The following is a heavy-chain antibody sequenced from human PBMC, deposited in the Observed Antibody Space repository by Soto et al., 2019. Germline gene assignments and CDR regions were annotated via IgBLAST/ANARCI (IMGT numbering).Heavy chain of an antibody. CDR2: ISSTGNTI. D-gene: IGHD6-25*01. CDR3: ARGSIGFLKGGWFDP. V-gene: IGHV3-11*01. J-gene: IGHJ5*02. Sequence: PGVSLRLSCAVSGFTFSDYSMNWLRQAPGKGLEWVSYISSTGNTIYYADSVKGRFTISRDTANSSLHLQMNSLRADDTAVYFCARGSIGFLKGGWFDPWGQGTLVTVSS. CDR1: GFTFSDYS.